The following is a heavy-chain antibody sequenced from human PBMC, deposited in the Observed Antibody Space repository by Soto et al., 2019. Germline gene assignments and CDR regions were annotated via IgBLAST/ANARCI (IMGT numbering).Heavy chain of an antibody. CDR2: ITSDTKTI. CDR1: GFTFSVYS. Sequence: EVQLVESGGDLVQRGGSLRLSCVASGFTFSVYSMNWVRQAPGKGLEWFSYITSDTKTIKYSDSVKCRFTISRDNAKNSVYLQMNSLRDDDTAVYYCARSVEGHFDYWGQGTVVTVSS. CDR3: ARSVEGHFDY. J-gene: IGHJ4*02. D-gene: IGHD6-19*01. V-gene: IGHV3-48*02.